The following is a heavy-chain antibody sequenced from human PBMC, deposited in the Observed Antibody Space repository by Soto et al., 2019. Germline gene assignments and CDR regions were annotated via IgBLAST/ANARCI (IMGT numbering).Heavy chain of an antibody. CDR1: GGSISSGDYY. CDR3: ASVGDSSGYRVEAFDI. Sequence: PSATLSLTCTVSGGSISSGDYYWSWIRQPPGKGLEWIGYIYYSGSTYYNPSLKSRVTISVDTSKNQFSLKLSSVTAADTAVYYCASVGDSSGYRVEAFDIWGQGTMVTVSS. V-gene: IGHV4-30-4*01. J-gene: IGHJ3*02. D-gene: IGHD3-22*01. CDR2: IYYSGST.